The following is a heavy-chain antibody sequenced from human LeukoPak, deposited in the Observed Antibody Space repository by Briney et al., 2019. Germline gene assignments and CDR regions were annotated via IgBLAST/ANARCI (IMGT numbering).Heavy chain of an antibody. Sequence: RGESLKISCKGSGYSFTSYWIGWVRQMPGKGLEWMGIIYPGDSDTRYSPSFQGQVTISADKSISTAYLQWSSLKASDTAMYYCARASDNHYYYYYYMDVWGKGTTVTVSS. CDR1: GYSFTSYW. CDR2: IYPGDSDT. D-gene: IGHD1-14*01. CDR3: ARASDNHYYYYYYMDV. J-gene: IGHJ6*03. V-gene: IGHV5-51*01.